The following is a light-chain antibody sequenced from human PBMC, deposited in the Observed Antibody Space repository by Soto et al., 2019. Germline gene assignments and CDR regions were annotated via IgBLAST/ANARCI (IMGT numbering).Light chain of an antibody. J-gene: IGKJ2*01. Sequence: EIVLTQSPGTLSLSPGERATLSCRASQSVSSTYLAWYQHKPGQAPRLLIYGASNRATGIPDRFSGSGSMTDFILTISRLEPEDFELYYCQQYDSSPVTFGQGTKLEIK. CDR1: QSVSSTY. CDR3: QQYDSSPVT. CDR2: GAS. V-gene: IGKV3-20*01.